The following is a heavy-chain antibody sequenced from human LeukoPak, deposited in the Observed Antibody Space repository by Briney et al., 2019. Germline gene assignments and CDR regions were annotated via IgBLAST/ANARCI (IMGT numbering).Heavy chain of an antibody. Sequence: GGSLRLSCAASGFTFSNYLMSWVRQAPGKGREWVANINQEGSEKYYVDSVKGRLTIFRDNAKNSLYLQMNSLRAEDTAVYYCARGGDCSSTSCHLDYWGQGTLVTVSS. CDR3: ARGGDCSSTSCHLDY. V-gene: IGHV3-7*01. CDR2: INQEGSEK. D-gene: IGHD2-2*01. J-gene: IGHJ4*02. CDR1: GFTFSNYL.